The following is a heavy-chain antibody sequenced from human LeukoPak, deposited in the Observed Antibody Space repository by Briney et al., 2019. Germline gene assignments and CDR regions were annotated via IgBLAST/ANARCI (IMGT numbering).Heavy chain of an antibody. V-gene: IGHV4-30-4*07. CDR3: ARGRTGYQLLPTKKDYSYYYIDV. D-gene: IGHD2-2*01. J-gene: IGHJ6*03. CDR2: IHDSGST. CDR1: GGSISSGGYS. Sequence: PSETLSLTCAVSGGSISSGGYSWSWIRQTPGKGLEWIAYIHDSGSTYYNPSLKSRVSISIDTSKNQFSLKLNSGTAADTAVYYCARGRTGYQLLPTKKDYSYYYIDVWGKGTTVTVSS.